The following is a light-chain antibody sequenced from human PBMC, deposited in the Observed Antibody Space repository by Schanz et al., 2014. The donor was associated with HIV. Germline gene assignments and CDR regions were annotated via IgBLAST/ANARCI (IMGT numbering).Light chain of an antibody. CDR1: SSNIKINA. J-gene: IGLJ3*02. V-gene: IGLV1-44*01. CDR2: ATY. CDR3: ATWDDSLDGWV. Sequence: QSVLTQPPSASGTPGQRVTISCSGSSSNIKINAVNRYPPLPGPGPTLLIYATYNRPSGIPDRFSGSGSDTSASLAISGLQSEDESDFFCATWDDSLDGWVFGGGTKLTVL.